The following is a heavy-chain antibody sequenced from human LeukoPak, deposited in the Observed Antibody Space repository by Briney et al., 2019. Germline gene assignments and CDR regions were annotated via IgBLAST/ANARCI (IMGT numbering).Heavy chain of an antibody. Sequence: SQTLSLTCTVSGGSISSGSYYWSWIRQPAGKGLEWIGRIYTSGSTNYNPSLKSRVTISVDTSKNQFSLKLSSVTAADTAVYYCARDRGGSSWYSPSFDYWGQGTLVTVSS. CDR2: IYTSGST. V-gene: IGHV4-61*02. J-gene: IGHJ4*02. D-gene: IGHD6-13*01. CDR3: ARDRGGSSWYSPSFDY. CDR1: GGSISSGSYY.